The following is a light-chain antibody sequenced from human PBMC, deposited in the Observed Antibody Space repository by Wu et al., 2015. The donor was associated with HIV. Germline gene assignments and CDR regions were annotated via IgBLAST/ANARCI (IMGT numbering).Light chain of an antibody. J-gene: IGKJ1*01. CDR1: QSISND. CDR3: QQTYSTPKT. CDR2: AAS. Sequence: GDRVTITCRASQSISNDLKWYQQKPGAAPKLLIYAASNLQSGVPSRFSGSGSGTDFTLTISTLQPEDFATYYCQQTYSTPKTFGQGTKVEIK. V-gene: IGKV1-39*01.